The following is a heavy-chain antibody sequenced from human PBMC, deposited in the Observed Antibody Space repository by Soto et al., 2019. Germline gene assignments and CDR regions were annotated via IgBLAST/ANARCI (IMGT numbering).Heavy chain of an antibody. CDR3: ARTWAMVRGPTDYYYYYMDV. Sequence: SETLSLTCTVSGGSITGYHWTWIRQPPGKGLEWIGYVHSTGSTNYNPSLNSRVTISVDTSKNQFSLKLSSVTAADTAVYYCARTWAMVRGPTDYYYYYMDVWGKGTTVTVSS. V-gene: IGHV4-4*08. CDR2: VHSTGST. CDR1: GGSITGYH. J-gene: IGHJ6*03. D-gene: IGHD3-10*01.